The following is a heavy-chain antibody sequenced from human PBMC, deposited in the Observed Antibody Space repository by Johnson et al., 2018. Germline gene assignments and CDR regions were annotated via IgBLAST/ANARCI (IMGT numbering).Heavy chain of an antibody. Sequence: VQLVQSGGGLVQPGRSLRLSCTASGFTFGDYHLSWFRQAPGKGLEWVGFIRGKAYGGTTKYAASVKGKFTLSRDDSKSVTYLQMNSLKTEDTALYYCSRTITGHSYYFDYWGQGALVTVSS. CDR3: SRTITGHSYYFDY. V-gene: IGHV3-49*03. CDR1: GFTFGDYH. D-gene: IGHD1-20*01. J-gene: IGHJ4*02. CDR2: IRGKAYGGTT.